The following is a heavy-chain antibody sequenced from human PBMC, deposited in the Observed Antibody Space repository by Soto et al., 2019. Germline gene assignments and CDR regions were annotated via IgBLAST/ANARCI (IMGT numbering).Heavy chain of an antibody. Sequence: QLQESGPGRVMPSQTLSLTCPVSGASINNNDYYWSWIRQTPGKGLECIGYVYYSGSTDYIPSLKSRLSMSIDKSQNQFTLKLNSVTAADTATYYCARMSYFYDKWYFDLWGRGTLVTVSS. V-gene: IGHV4-30-4*01. CDR2: VYYSGST. D-gene: IGHD3-22*01. CDR3: ARMSYFYDKWYFDL. CDR1: GASINNNDYY. J-gene: IGHJ2*01.